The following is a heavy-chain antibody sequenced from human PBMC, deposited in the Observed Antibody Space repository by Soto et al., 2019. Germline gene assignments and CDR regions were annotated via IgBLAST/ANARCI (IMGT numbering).Heavy chain of an antibody. CDR3: ASTDSSGFDD. CDR1: GDHISSSSYY. J-gene: IGHJ4*02. D-gene: IGHD6-19*01. Sequence: QLQLQESGPGLVKPSETLSLTCTVSGDHISSSSYYWGWIRQTPGKGLEWIGSIYYSGSTHYNPFLKIRVIISVVTAKNEFSLKLSSVTAAVKAVYYCASTDSSGFDDWGQGTLVSVSS. CDR2: IYYSGST. V-gene: IGHV4-39*01.